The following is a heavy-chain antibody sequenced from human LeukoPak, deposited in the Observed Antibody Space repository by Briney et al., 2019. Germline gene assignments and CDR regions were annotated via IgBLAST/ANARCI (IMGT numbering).Heavy chain of an antibody. J-gene: IGHJ4*01. D-gene: IGHD3-9*01. V-gene: IGHV3-23*01. Sequence: GGSLRLSCAVSGFTFNNFAMSWVRQAPGEGLEWVSAISRSGTSTYYADSVKGRFTISRANSNNTLYLQMNSLRAEDTAVYYCARDLGWIYYDTCGYLDYWGQGSLVTVSS. CDR2: ISRSGTST. CDR3: ARDLGWIYYDTCGYLDY. CDR1: GFTFNNFA.